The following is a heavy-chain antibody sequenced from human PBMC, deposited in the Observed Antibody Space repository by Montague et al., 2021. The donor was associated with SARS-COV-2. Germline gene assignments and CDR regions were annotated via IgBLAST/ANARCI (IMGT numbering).Heavy chain of an antibody. Sequence: ETLSLTCTVSGGSISSYFWSWIRQPPGKGLEWIGSIYYSGTTNXXPSLKSRVTISVDTSKNQFSLKLSSVTAADTAVYYCARVVRYYDFWSGYTEYYYYGMDVWGQGTTVTVSS. CDR2: IYYSGTT. V-gene: IGHV4-59*01. CDR3: ARVVRYYDFWSGYTEYYYYGMDV. CDR1: GGSISSYF. D-gene: IGHD3-3*01. J-gene: IGHJ6*02.